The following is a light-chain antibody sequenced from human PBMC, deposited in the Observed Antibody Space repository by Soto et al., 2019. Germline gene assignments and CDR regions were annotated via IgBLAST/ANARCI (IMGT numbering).Light chain of an antibody. Sequence: DIQMTQSPSSLSASVGDRVTITCQASQDISNYLNWYQQKPGKAPKLLIYDASNLETGVPSRFSGSGSGTDFTFTIRSLQPEDIATYSFQQYDNLPLTLGGGTKVDTK. CDR3: QQYDNLPLT. J-gene: IGKJ4*01. CDR2: DAS. V-gene: IGKV1-33*01. CDR1: QDISNY.